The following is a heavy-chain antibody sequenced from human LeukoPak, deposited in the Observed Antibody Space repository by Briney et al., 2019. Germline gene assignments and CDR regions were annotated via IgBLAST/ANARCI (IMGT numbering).Heavy chain of an antibody. CDR3: ARGIAKSRGWLLSYFDY. CDR2: IKQDGSEK. J-gene: IGHJ4*02. Sequence: PGGSLRLSCAASGFTFSSYWMSWVRQAPGKGLEWVANIKQDGSEKYYVDSVKGRFTISRDNAKNSLYLQMNSLRAEDTAVYYCARGIAKSRGWLLSYFDYWGQGTLVTVSS. CDR1: GFTFSSYW. V-gene: IGHV3-7*01. D-gene: IGHD3-3*01.